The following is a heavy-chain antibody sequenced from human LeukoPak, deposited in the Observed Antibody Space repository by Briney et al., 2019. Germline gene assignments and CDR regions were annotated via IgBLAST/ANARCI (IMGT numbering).Heavy chain of an antibody. CDR3: ARRAQLARLVVDWFDP. Sequence: GASLKISCRVSGDGIDDYWIGCVRHMSGEGLQCVAIIHPSSSFTHYSPSLQGRVSISADRAITSAYLQWNSLRISDTAMYFCARRAQLARLVVDWFDPWGQGTLVTVSS. J-gene: IGHJ5*02. D-gene: IGHD3-16*01. CDR2: IHPSSSFT. V-gene: IGHV5-51*01. CDR1: GDGIDDYW.